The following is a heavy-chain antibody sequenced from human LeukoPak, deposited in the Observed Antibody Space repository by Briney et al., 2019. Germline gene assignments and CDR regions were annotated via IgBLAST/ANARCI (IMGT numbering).Heavy chain of an antibody. Sequence: PSGTLSLTCAVSGGSTSSGNWWSWVRQPPGKGLEWIGEIHHSGSTNYNPSLKSRVTISVDKSKNQISLNMRSATAADTAVYYCWHSGYESGFDYWGQGTLVTVSS. CDR2: IHHSGST. CDR3: WHSGYESGFDY. V-gene: IGHV4-4*02. J-gene: IGHJ4*02. CDR1: GGSTSSGNW. D-gene: IGHD5-12*01.